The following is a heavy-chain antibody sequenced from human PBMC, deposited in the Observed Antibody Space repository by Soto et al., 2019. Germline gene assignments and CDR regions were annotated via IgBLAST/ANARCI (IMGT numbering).Heavy chain of an antibody. CDR3: AKDSRVSGYPGAFDI. D-gene: IGHD6-13*01. Sequence: GGSLRLSCAASGFTFSSYGMHWVRQAPGKGLEWVAVISYDGSNKYYADSVKGRFTISRDNSKNTLYLQMNSLRAEDTAVYYCAKDSRVSGYPGAFDIWGQGTMVTVSS. CDR1: GFTFSSYG. V-gene: IGHV3-30*18. CDR2: ISYDGSNK. J-gene: IGHJ3*02.